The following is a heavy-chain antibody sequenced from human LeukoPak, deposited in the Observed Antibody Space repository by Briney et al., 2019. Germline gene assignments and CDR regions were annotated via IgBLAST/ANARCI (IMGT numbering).Heavy chain of an antibody. D-gene: IGHD6-19*01. V-gene: IGHV3-23*01. J-gene: IGHJ4*02. CDR2: ISGSGGST. CDR3: AKDVRVAGTYFDY. Sequence: PGGSLRLSCAASGFTFSSYAMSWVRQAPGEGLEWVSAISGSGGSTYYADSVKGRFTISRDNSKNTLYLQMNSLRAEDTAVYYCAKDVRVAGTYFDYWGQGTLVTVSS. CDR1: GFTFSSYA.